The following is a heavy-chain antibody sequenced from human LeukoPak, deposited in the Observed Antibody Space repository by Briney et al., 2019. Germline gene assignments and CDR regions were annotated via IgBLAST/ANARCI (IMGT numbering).Heavy chain of an antibody. CDR2: VDPEDGET. CDR1: GYTFTDYY. D-gene: IGHD2-15*01. CDR3: ATLWSRYCSGGSCYDRYYSDY. J-gene: IGHJ4*02. Sequence: ASVKISCKVSGYTFTDYYMHWVQQAPGKGLEWMGLVDPEDGETIYAEKFQGRVTITADTSTDTAYMELSSLRSEDTAVYYCATLWSRYCSGGSCYDRYYSDYWGQGTLVTVSS. V-gene: IGHV1-69-2*01.